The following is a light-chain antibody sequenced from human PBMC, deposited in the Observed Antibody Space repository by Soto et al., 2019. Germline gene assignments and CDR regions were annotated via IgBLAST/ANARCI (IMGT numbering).Light chain of an antibody. CDR2: DVA. V-gene: IGLV2-14*01. CDR3: SSYTTSSTYV. CDR1: RTDVGRYNY. Sequence: QSALAQPASVSGSPGHPITISCTGTRTDVGRYNYVSWYQQHPGKAPKLMIYDVANRPSGVSNRFSGSKSGITASLTISGLQAEDEADYYCSSYTTSSTYVFGTGTKVTV. J-gene: IGLJ1*01.